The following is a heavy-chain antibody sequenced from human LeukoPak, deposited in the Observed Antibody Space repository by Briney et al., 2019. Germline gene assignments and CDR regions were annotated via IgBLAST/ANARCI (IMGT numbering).Heavy chain of an antibody. J-gene: IGHJ6*03. D-gene: IGHD4-11*01. Sequence: ASVKVSCKASGYTFTSHFMHWVRQAPGQGLEWMGIINPRGGSTSYTQKFQGRVTMTRDTSTSTVYMELSSLRSEDTAVYYCARGRVSSSTWHSTYYYYFYMDVWGKGTTVTVSS. CDR1: GYTFTSHF. CDR2: INPRGGST. CDR3: ARGRVSSSTWHSTYYYYFYMDV. V-gene: IGHV1-46*01.